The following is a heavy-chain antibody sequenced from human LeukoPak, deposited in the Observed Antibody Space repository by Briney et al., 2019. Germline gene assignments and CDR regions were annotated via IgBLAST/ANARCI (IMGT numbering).Heavy chain of an antibody. CDR2: INPNSGGT. CDR3: ARDRDSIVGARGFDY. V-gene: IGHV1-2*02. Sequence: GASVKVSCKASGYTFTGYYMHWVRQAPGQGLEWMGWINPNSGGTNYAQKFQGRVTMTRDTSISTAYMELSRLRSDDTAVYYCARDRDSIVGARGFDYWGQGTLVTVSS. J-gene: IGHJ4*02. CDR1: GYTFTGYY. D-gene: IGHD1-26*01.